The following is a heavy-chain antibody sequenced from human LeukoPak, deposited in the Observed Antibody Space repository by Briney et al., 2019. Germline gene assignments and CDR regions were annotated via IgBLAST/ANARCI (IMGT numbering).Heavy chain of an antibody. CDR2: INHSGST. D-gene: IGHD3-22*01. Sequence: PSETLSLTCAVYGGSFSGYYWSWIRQPPGKGLEWIGEINHSGSTNYNPSLKSRVTISVDTSKNQFSLKLSSVTAADTAVYYCAASSGYYQDYWGQGTLVTVSS. CDR3: AASSGYYQDY. J-gene: IGHJ4*02. V-gene: IGHV4-34*01. CDR1: GGSFSGYY.